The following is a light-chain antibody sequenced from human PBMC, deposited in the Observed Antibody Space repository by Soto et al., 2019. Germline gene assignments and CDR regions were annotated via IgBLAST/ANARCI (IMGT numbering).Light chain of an antibody. V-gene: IGKV3-20*01. CDR2: GAS. CDR3: QHYGKSLPA. J-gene: IGKJ1*01. Sequence: ESVLTQSPGTLSLSPGERASLSCRASQSVRSNYLAWYQQRPGQAPRLLIYGASSRANGIPDRFSGGGSGTDFTLTISRLEPEDFAVYYCQHYGKSLPAFGQGTKVEIK. CDR1: QSVRSNY.